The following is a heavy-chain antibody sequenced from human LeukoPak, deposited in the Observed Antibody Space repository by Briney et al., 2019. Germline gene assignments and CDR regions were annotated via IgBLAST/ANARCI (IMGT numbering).Heavy chain of an antibody. CDR2: IYSGGST. Sequence: PGGSLRLSCAASGFTVSSNYMSWVRQAPRKRLEWVSVIYSGGSTYYADSVKGRFTISRDNSKNTLYLQMNSLRAEDTAVYYCARASIAAAGLYYFDHWGQGTLVTVSS. CDR1: GFTVSSNY. CDR3: ARASIAAAGLYYFDH. D-gene: IGHD6-25*01. V-gene: IGHV3-53*01. J-gene: IGHJ4*02.